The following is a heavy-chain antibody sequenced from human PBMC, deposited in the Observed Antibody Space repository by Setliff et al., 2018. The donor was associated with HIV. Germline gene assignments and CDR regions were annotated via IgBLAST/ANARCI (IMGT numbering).Heavy chain of an antibody. CDR2: IHDSGRT. Sequence: SETLSLTCGVSGYSLTSGYYWGWIRQPPGKGLEWIGSIHDSGRTYYNPSLKSRVTISVDTSKDQFSLKLSSVTAADTAVYYCARYSTLTTNFDYWGQGTLVTVSS. V-gene: IGHV4-38-2*01. CDR3: ARYSTLTTNFDY. J-gene: IGHJ4*02. D-gene: IGHD4-17*01. CDR1: GYSLTSGYY.